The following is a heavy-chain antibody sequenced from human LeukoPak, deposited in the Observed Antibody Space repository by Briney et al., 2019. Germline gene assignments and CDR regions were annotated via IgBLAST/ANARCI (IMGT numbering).Heavy chain of an antibody. Sequence: PLASVKVSCKASGYTFTGYYMHWVRQAPGQGLEWMGGIIPIFGTANYAQKFQGRVTMTRDTSTSTVYMELSSLRSDDTAVYYCARGPRITLVRGGQWYYYMDVWGKGTTVTISS. CDR2: IIPIFGTA. CDR1: GYTFTGYY. J-gene: IGHJ6*03. CDR3: ARGPRITLVRGGQWYYYMDV. V-gene: IGHV1-2*02. D-gene: IGHD3-10*01.